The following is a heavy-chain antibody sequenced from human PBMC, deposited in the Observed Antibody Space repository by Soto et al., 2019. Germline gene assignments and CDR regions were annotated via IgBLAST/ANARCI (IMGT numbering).Heavy chain of an antibody. CDR1: GFTFSSYA. Sequence: QVQLVASGGGVVQPGRSLRLSCAASGFTFSSYAMHWVRQAPGKGLEWVAVISYDGSNKYYADSVKGRFTISRDNSKNTLYLQMNSLRAEDTAVYYCARDQMGMALDYWGQGTLATVSS. V-gene: IGHV3-30-3*01. CDR3: ARDQMGMALDY. CDR2: ISYDGSNK. J-gene: IGHJ4*02. D-gene: IGHD6-13*01.